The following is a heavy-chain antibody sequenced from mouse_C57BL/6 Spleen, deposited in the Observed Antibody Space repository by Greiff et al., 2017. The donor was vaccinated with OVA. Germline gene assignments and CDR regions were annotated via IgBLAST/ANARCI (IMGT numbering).Heavy chain of an antibody. CDR3: ARSYSNLYYFDY. CDR2: IDPSDSET. J-gene: IGHJ2*01. Sequence: QVQLKQPGAELVRPGSSVKLSCKASGYTFTSYWMHWVKQRPIQGLEWIGNIDPSDSETHYNQKFKDKATLTVDKSSSTAYMQLSSLTSEDSAVYYCARSYSNLYYFDYWGQGTTLTVSS. D-gene: IGHD2-5*01. CDR1: GYTFTSYW. V-gene: IGHV1-52*01.